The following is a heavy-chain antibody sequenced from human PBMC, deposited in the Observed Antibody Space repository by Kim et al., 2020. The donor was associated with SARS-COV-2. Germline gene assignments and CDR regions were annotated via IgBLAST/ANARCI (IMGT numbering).Heavy chain of an antibody. Sequence: SLKGRFTISRDNAKSSLYLQMNSLRAEDTAVYYCARETFDSRYYYYGMDVWGQGTTVTVSS. CDR3: ARETFDSRYYYYGMDV. J-gene: IGHJ6*02. V-gene: IGHV3-21*01. D-gene: IGHD3-22*01.